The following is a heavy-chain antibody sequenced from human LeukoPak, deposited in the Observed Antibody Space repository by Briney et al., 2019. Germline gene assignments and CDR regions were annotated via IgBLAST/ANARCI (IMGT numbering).Heavy chain of an antibody. J-gene: IGHJ4*02. CDR2: IYSSKRI. V-gene: IGHV4-4*07. D-gene: IGHD1-14*01. Sequence: PSETLSLTCSVSGDSISHYYWAWIRQPAGKGLEWIGRIYSSKRINYNPSLKSRVTMSIDQSKNQFSLRINSMTAADTAVYYCARDHRRYFDYWGQGTLVTVSS. CDR3: ARDHRRYFDY. CDR1: GDSISHYY.